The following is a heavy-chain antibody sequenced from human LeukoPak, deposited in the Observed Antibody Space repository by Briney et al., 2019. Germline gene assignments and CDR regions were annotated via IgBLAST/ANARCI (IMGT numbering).Heavy chain of an antibody. Sequence: SETLSLTCTVSGGSISSYYWSWIRQPPGEGLEWIGYTSYSGSTNYNPSLKSRVTISVDTSKNQFSLKLSSVTAADTAVYYCVRLPPRGSSSDYWGQGTLVTVSS. CDR2: TSYSGST. J-gene: IGHJ4*02. D-gene: IGHD6-6*01. CDR3: VRLPPRGSSSDY. V-gene: IGHV4-59*08. CDR1: GGSISSYY.